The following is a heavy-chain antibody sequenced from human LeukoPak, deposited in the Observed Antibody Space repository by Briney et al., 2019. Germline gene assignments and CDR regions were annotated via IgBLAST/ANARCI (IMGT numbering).Heavy chain of an antibody. CDR1: GFTFSNYW. J-gene: IGHJ4*02. D-gene: IGHD3-16*01. Sequence: GGSLRLSCAASGFTFSNYWMSWVRQAPGKGLEWVANIKQDGSEKYYVDSVKGRFTISRDNAKNSLYLQMNSLRAEDTAVYYCARGLGLFDYWGQGTLVTVSS. V-gene: IGHV3-7*01. CDR3: ARGLGLFDY. CDR2: IKQDGSEK.